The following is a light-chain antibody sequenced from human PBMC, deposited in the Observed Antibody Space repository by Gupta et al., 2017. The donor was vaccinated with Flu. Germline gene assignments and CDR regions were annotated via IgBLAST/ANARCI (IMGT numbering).Light chain of an antibody. CDR2: GAS. CDR3: QQYNNWPTWT. CDR1: QSVSSN. V-gene: IGKV3-15*01. Sequence: EIVMTQSPATLSVSPGERATLSCRASQSVSSNLAWYQQKPSQAPRLLIYGASVRATGIPARFSGSGSGTEFTLTISSLQSEDFAVYYCQQYNNWPTWTFGQGTKVEIK. J-gene: IGKJ1*01.